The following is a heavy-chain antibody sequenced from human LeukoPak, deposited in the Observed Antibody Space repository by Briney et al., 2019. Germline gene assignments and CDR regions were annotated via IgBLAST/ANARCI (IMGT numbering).Heavy chain of an antibody. CDR3: AKDSSSWFLRYMDV. Sequence: GGSLRLSCAASGFTFDDYAMHWVWQAPGKGLEWVSGISWNSGSIGYADSVKGRFTISRDNAKNSLYLQMNSLRAEDTALYYCAKDSSSWFLRYMDVWGKGTTVTISS. V-gene: IGHV3-9*01. D-gene: IGHD6-13*01. J-gene: IGHJ6*03. CDR2: ISWNSGSI. CDR1: GFTFDDYA.